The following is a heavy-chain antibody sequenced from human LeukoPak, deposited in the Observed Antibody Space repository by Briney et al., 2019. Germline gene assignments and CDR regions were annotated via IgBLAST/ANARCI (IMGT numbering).Heavy chain of an antibody. CDR3: ARDSGCSNYCYYGMDV. Sequence: GASVKVSCKASGYTFTAYYMPWVRQAPGQGLEWMGWISAYNGNTNYAQKLQGRVTMTTDTSTSTAYMELRSLRSDDTAVYYCARDSGCSNYCYYGMDVWGQGTTVTVSS. D-gene: IGHD2-15*01. CDR1: GYTFTAYY. J-gene: IGHJ6*02. CDR2: ISAYNGNT. V-gene: IGHV1-18*04.